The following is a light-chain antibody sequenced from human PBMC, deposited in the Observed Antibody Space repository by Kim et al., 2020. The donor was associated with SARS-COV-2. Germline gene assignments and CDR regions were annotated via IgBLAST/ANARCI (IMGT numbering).Light chain of an antibody. CDR2: AAS. CDR3: QQSYSTPWT. J-gene: IGKJ1*01. V-gene: IGKV1-39*01. CDR1: QSISSY. Sequence: ASVGDRVTITCRASQSISSYLNWYQQKPARAPKLLIYAASSLQSGVPSRLSGSGSGTDFTLTISSLQPEDFATYYCQQSYSTPWTFGQGTKVDIK.